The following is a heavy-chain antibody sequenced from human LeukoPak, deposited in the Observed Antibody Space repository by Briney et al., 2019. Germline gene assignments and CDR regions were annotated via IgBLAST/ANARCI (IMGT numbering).Heavy chain of an antibody. D-gene: IGHD6-13*01. J-gene: IGHJ4*02. CDR3: AKEGCGSTWNADFDY. CDR1: RFTFSSYA. V-gene: IGHV3-23*01. CDR2: ISGNGVVT. Sequence: GGSLRLSCAASRFTFSSYAMSWVRQAPGKGLEWVSAISGNGVVTYYADSVKGRFTISRDNSKNTLYLQMNSLRAEDTAVYYCAKEGCGSTWNADFDYWGQGTLVIVSS.